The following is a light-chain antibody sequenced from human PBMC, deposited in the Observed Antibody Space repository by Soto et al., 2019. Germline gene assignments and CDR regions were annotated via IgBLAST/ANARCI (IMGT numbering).Light chain of an antibody. CDR2: DAS. CDR1: QSVSSY. J-gene: IGKJ3*01. Sequence: EILLTQSPSTLSVSLGERATLSCRASQSVSSYLAWYKQTPGQAPKLVIYDASTRPTGIPARCSGSGSATDFTLTISSLQPEDTEAYYCHQSESSTRTFGHGTKVDIK. CDR3: HQSESSTRT. V-gene: IGKV3-11*01.